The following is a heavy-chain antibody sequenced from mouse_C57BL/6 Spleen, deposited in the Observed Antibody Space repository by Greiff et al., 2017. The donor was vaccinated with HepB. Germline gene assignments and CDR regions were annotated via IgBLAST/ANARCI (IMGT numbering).Heavy chain of an antibody. J-gene: IGHJ3*01. CDR3: TTEGYSNLFAY. V-gene: IGHV14-4*01. D-gene: IGHD2-5*01. Sequence: VHVKQSGAELVRPGASVKLSCTASGFNIKDDYMHWVKQRPEQGLEWIGWIDPENGDTEYASKFQGKATITADTSSNTAYLQLSSLTSEDTAVYYCTTEGYSNLFAYWGQGTLVTVSA. CDR1: GFNIKDDY. CDR2: IDPENGDT.